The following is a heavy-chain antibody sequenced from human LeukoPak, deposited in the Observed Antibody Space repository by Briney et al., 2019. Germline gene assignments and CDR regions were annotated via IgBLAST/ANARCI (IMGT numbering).Heavy chain of an antibody. V-gene: IGHV3-7*03. CDR2: IKQDGSEK. CDR1: GFSFGSNW. J-gene: IGHJ4*02. Sequence: GGSLRLSCVATGFSFGSNWMSWVRQAPGKGLEWVANIKQDGSEKNYVDSVKGRFTISRDNAKNSLYLQMNSLRAEDTAAYYCATWSGSYRFDYWGQGTLVTVSS. D-gene: IGHD1-26*01. CDR3: ATWSGSYRFDY.